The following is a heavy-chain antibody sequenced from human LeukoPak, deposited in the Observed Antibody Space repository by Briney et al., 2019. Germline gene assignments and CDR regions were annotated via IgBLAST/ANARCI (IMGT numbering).Heavy chain of an antibody. V-gene: IGHV4-31*03. J-gene: IGHJ3*02. CDR2: IFGSGST. D-gene: IGHD3-16*01. CDR3: ARDFTGGTFDS. Sequence: SETLSLTCTVSGGSISNGGYYWSWVRQHPGKGLEWIGSIFGSGSTYYNPSLKSRLTISVDMSKNLFSLKLTSVIAADTAVYYCARDFTGGTFDSWGQGTMVSVSS. CDR1: GGSISNGGYY.